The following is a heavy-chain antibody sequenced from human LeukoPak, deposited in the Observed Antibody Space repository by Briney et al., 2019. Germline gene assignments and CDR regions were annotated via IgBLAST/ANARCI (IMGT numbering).Heavy chain of an antibody. V-gene: IGHV3-23*01. CDR2: FSGSGGST. Sequence: GGSLRLSCAASGFTFSSYAMSWVRQAPGKGLEWVSSFSGSGGSTYYADSVKGRFTISRDNAKNSLYLQMNSLRAEDTAFYYCARGRKIYSNSDFDYWGQGTLVTVSS. D-gene: IGHD4-11*01. CDR3: ARGRKIYSNSDFDY. CDR1: GFTFSSYA. J-gene: IGHJ4*02.